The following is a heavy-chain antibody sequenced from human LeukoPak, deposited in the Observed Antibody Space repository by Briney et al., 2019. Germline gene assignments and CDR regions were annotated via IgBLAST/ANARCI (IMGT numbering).Heavy chain of an antibody. CDR1: GYSFTGYY. Sequence: GASVKVSCKASGYSFTGYYIHWVRQAPGQGLEWMGWINPDSGVTNYAQKFQDRVTMTRDTSISTASMELSSLRSEDTAVYYCATVRRRDGYNLDYWGQGTLVTVSS. CDR2: INPDSGVT. CDR3: ATVRRRDGYNLDY. V-gene: IGHV1-2*02. J-gene: IGHJ4*02. D-gene: IGHD5-24*01.